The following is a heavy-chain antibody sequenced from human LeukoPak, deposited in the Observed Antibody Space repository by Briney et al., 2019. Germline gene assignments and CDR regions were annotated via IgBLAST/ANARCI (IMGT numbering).Heavy chain of an antibody. D-gene: IGHD3-16*01. J-gene: IGHJ4*02. CDR2: IYYSGST. Sequence: SETLSLTCTVSGGSISSYYWSWIRQPPGKRLEWIGYIYYSGSTNYNPSLKSRVTISVDTSKNQFSLKLSSVTAADTAVYYCARQIGDDYVWGSYPTSIDYWGQGTLVTVSS. CDR1: GGSISSYY. V-gene: IGHV4-59*01. CDR3: ARQIGDDYVWGSYPTSIDY.